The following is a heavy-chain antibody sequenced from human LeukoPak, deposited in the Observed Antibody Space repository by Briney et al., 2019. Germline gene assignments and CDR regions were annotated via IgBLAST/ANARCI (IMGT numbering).Heavy chain of an antibody. CDR3: AREWELLAFDY. CDR2: ISSSGSTI. V-gene: IGHV3-48*03. CDR1: GFTFSSYE. D-gene: IGHD1-26*01. J-gene: IGHJ4*02. Sequence: PGRSLRLSCAASGFTFSSYEMNWVRQAPGKGLEWVSYISSSGSTIYYADSVKGRFTISRDNAKNSLYLQMNSLRAEDTAVYYCAREWELLAFDYWGQGTLVTVSS.